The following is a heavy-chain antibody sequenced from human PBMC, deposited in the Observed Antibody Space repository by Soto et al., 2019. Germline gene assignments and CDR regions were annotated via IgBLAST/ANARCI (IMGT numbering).Heavy chain of an antibody. CDR1: GGSISSGGYY. D-gene: IGHD5-18*01. CDR2: IYYSGST. CDR3: ARDDSYGSEYYGMDV. Sequence: QVQLQESGPGLVKPSQTLSLTCTVSGGSISSGGYYWIWIRQHPGKGLEWIGYIYYSGSTYYNPSLKSRVTISVDTSKNQFSLKLSSVTAADTAVYYCARDDSYGSEYYGMDVWGQGTTVTVSS. J-gene: IGHJ6*02. V-gene: IGHV4-31*03.